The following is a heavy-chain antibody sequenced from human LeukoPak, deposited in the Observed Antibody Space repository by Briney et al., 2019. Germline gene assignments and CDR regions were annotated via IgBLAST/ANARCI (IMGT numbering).Heavy chain of an antibody. V-gene: IGHV3-30*02. Sequence: GGSLRLSCAASGFTFSSYGMHWVRQAPGKGLEWVAFIRYDGSNKYYADSVKGLFTISRDNSKNTLYLQMNSLRAEDTAVYYCAKEMYYYDSSGYYPDYWGQGTLVTVSS. CDR3: AKEMYYYDSSGYYPDY. CDR2: IRYDGSNK. J-gene: IGHJ4*02. D-gene: IGHD3-22*01. CDR1: GFTFSSYG.